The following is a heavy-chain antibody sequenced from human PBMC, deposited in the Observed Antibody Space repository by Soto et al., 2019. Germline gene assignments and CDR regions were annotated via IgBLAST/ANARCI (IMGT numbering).Heavy chain of an antibody. Sequence: DSLTISCKGSGYSFTSYWISWVRQMPGKGLEWMGRIDPSDSYTNYSPSFQGHVTISADKSISTAYLQWSSLKASDTAMYYCARHRGAARNYYGMDVWGQGTTVTVSS. D-gene: IGHD6-6*01. CDR3: ARHRGAARNYYGMDV. J-gene: IGHJ6*02. CDR2: IDPSDSYT. V-gene: IGHV5-10-1*01. CDR1: GYSFTSYW.